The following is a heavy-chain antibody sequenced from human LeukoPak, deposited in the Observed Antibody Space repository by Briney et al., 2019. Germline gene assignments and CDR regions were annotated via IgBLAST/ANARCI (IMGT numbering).Heavy chain of an antibody. V-gene: IGHV3-15*01. CDR2: IKSKGDGGTT. J-gene: IGHJ3*02. CDR3: TSNGIVVVTHYDI. CDR1: GFTFSKAW. Sequence: GGSLRLSCAASGFTFSKAWMGWVRQAPGKGLEWVGRIKSKGDGGTTDFAAPVKGRFTISRDDSKNTLYLQMNSLKTEDTAVYYCTSNGIVVVTHYDIWGQGTKVTVSS. D-gene: IGHD3-22*01.